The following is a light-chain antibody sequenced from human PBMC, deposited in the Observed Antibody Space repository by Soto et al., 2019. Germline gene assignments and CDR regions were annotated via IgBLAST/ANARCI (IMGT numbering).Light chain of an antibody. V-gene: IGLV1-40*01. CDR1: SSNIGAGYD. CDR2: GNS. CDR3: QSYDSSLSGPL. J-gene: IGLJ2*01. Sequence: QSVLTQPPSVSGAPGQRVTISCTGSSSNIGAGYDVHWYQQLPGTAPKLLIYGNSNRPSGVPDRFSGSKSGTSASLAITGLQAEDEADYYCQSYDSSLSGPLSGGGTKLTVL.